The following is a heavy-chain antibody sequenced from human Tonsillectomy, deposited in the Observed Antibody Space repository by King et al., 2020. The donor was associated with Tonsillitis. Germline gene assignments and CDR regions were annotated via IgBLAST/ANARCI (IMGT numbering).Heavy chain of an antibody. Sequence: QLVQSGAEVEKPGASVKVSCKASGYTFTNYGINWVRQAPGQGLEWMGWISGYNGYTNYAQRLQGRVTMTTDTSTSTAYIELRSLRSDDTAMYYCARDIGAAAGTSPGYWGQGTLVTVSS. CDR3: ARDIGAAAGTSPGY. D-gene: IGHD6-13*01. V-gene: IGHV1-18*01. J-gene: IGHJ4*02. CDR1: GYTFTNYG. CDR2: ISGYNGYT.